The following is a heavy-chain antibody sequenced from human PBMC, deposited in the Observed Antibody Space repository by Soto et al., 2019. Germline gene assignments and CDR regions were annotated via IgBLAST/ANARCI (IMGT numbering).Heavy chain of an antibody. Sequence: GESLKISCKGSGYSFTSYWIGWVRQMPGKGLEWMGILYPGDSDTSYSPSFQGQVTISADKSISPAYLQWSSLKASDTAMYYCARHAPSYYDFWSGYTNYYYYMDVWGKGTTVTVSS. V-gene: IGHV5-51*01. CDR1: GYSFTSYW. J-gene: IGHJ6*03. CDR2: LYPGDSDT. CDR3: ARHAPSYYDFWSGYTNYYYYMDV. D-gene: IGHD3-3*01.